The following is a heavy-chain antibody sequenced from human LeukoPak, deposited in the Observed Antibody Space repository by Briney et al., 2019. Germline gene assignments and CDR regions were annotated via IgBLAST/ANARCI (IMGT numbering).Heavy chain of an antibody. V-gene: IGHV1-2*02. J-gene: IGHJ5*02. CDR1: GYIFTGYY. CDR3: ASCGGDCLNNWFDP. Sequence: GASVKVSCKASGYIFTGYYMHWVRQAPGQGLEWMGWINPNSGDTNYAQKFQGRVTMTRDTSISTAYMELRSLRSDDTAVYYCASCGGDCLNNWFDPWGQGTLVTVSS. CDR2: INPNSGDT. D-gene: IGHD2-21*02.